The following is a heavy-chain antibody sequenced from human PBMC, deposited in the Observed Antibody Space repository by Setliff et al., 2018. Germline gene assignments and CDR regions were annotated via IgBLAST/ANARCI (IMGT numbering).Heavy chain of an antibody. D-gene: IGHD2-15*01. V-gene: IGHV3-7*03. CDR1: GFTFSSSW. Sequence: GGSLRLSCAASGFTFSSSWMHWVCQAPEKGLEWVANIKQDGSEKYYVDSVKGRFTISRDNAKNSLYLQMNSLRAEDTAVYYCAKRGPYCSGGTCHYYFDYWGQGTLVTVSS. J-gene: IGHJ4*02. CDR2: IKQDGSEK. CDR3: AKRGPYCSGGTCHYYFDY.